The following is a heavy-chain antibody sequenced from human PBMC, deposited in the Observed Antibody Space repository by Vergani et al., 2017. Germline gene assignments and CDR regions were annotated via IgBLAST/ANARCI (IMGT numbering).Heavy chain of an antibody. CDR3: ARLGYGSGWYRYFDY. CDR2: IYHSGST. Sequence: QVQLQESGPGLVKPSETLSLTCAVSGYSISSGYYWGWIRQPPGKGLEWIGSIYHSGSTYYNPSLKSRVTISVDTSKNQFSLKLSAVTAADTAVYYCARLGYGSGWYRYFDYWGQGTLVTVSS. D-gene: IGHD6-19*01. V-gene: IGHV4-38-2*01. CDR1: GYSISSGYY. J-gene: IGHJ4*02.